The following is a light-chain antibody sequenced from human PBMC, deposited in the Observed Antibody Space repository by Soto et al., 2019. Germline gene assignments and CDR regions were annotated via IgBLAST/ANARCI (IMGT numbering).Light chain of an antibody. J-gene: IGLJ1*01. CDR3: SSYTTSITYV. Sequence: QSALTQPASVSGSPGQSITISCTGTSNDVGAYNYVSWYQQHLGKAPKLVIYEVSNRPSGISNRFSGSKSGNTASLTISGLQAEDEADYYCSSYTTSITYVFGTGTKVTVL. CDR2: EVS. V-gene: IGLV2-14*01. CDR1: SNDVGAYNY.